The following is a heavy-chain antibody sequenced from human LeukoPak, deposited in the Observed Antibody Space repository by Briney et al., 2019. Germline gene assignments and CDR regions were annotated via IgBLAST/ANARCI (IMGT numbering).Heavy chain of an antibody. V-gene: IGHV4-38-2*02. Sequence: SETLSLTCTVSGYSISSGYYWGWIRQPPGKGLEWIGSIYHSGSTYYSPSLKSRVTISVDTSKNQFSLKLSSVTAADTAVYYCARDLAAAGEINNWFDPWGQGTLVTVSS. CDR3: ARDLAAAGEINNWFDP. J-gene: IGHJ5*02. CDR1: GYSISSGYY. CDR2: IYHSGST. D-gene: IGHD6-13*01.